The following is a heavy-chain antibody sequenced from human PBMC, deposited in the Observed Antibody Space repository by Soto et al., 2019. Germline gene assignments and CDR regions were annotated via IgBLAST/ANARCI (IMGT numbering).Heavy chain of an antibody. CDR2: IYYSGST. D-gene: IGHD3-10*01. CDR1: GGSISRYY. Sequence: SETLSLTCTVSGGSISRYYWSWIRQPPGKGLEWIGYIYYSGSTNYNPSLKSRVTISVDTSKNQFSLKLSSVTAADTAVYYCAREGLSGPQYNCFDPWGQGTLVTVPS. V-gene: IGHV4-59*01. CDR3: AREGLSGPQYNCFDP. J-gene: IGHJ5*02.